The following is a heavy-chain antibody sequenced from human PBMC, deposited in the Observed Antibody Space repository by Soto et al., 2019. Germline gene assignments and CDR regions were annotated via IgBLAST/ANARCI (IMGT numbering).Heavy chain of an antibody. CDR2: ISASNGNT. Sequence: ASVKVSCKASGYTFTSYGFSWVRQAPGQGLEWMGWISASNGNTNYAQKLQGRVTMTTDTSTGTAYMELRSLRSDDTATYYCSRDSVRYCRDGMCCQGYYYYSMDVWGQGTTVTVSS. CDR1: GYTFTSYG. D-gene: IGHD2-15*01. V-gene: IGHV1-18*01. CDR3: SRDSVRYCRDGMCCQGYYYYSMDV. J-gene: IGHJ6*02.